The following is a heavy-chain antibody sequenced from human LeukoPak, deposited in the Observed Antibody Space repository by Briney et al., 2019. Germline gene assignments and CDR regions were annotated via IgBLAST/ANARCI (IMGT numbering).Heavy chain of an antibody. J-gene: IGHJ4*02. CDR3: AKAWGTSGWGCFDY. V-gene: IGHV3-43*01. CDR2: ISWDGGDT. CDR1: GFTFYDYT. Sequence: GGSLRLSCAASGFTFYDYTMHWVRQAPGKGLEWVSLISWDGGDTYYADSVKGRFTISRDNSKNSLYLQMNSLRTEDTALYYCAKAWGTSGWGCFDYWGQGTLVTVSS. D-gene: IGHD6-19*01.